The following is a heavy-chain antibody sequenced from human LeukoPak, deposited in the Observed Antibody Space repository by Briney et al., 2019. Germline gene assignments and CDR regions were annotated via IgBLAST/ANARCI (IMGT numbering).Heavy chain of an antibody. D-gene: IGHD1-14*01. CDR2: MDYSGNT. V-gene: IGHV4-61*03. CDR3: AYNRNFALDN. Sequence: SETLSLTCTVSGGSVSSGGYYWSWIRQPPGKGLEWIGYMDYSGNTNYNPSLESRVTISVDTSRNHFSLKLTSVTAADTAVYFCAYNRNFALDNWGQGTLVTVSS. J-gene: IGHJ4*01. CDR1: GGSVSSGGYY.